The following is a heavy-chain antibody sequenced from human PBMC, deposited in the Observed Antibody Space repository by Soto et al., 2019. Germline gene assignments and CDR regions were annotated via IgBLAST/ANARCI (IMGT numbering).Heavy chain of an antibody. CDR1: GFSFSTYW. V-gene: IGHV3-7*03. CDR2: IKADGSET. D-gene: IGHD3-16*01. CDR3: AKGGHIDF. J-gene: IGHJ4*02. Sequence: WSLRLSCAASGFSFSTYWMSWVRQVPGTGLEWVANIKADGSETYYVDSVRGRFTISRDNAKTSLYLQMNSLRAEDTAVYYCAKGGHIDFCGQGTLVTVPS.